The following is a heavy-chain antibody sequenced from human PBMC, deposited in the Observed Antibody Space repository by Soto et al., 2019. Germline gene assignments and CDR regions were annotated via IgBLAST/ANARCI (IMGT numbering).Heavy chain of an antibody. CDR1: GGDFLSYT. CDR2: IIPILDVA. CDR3: AQMWFGELWHGMDV. J-gene: IGHJ6*02. D-gene: IGHD3-10*01. Sequence: QLVQSGAEVKKPGSSVKVSGKASGGDFLSYTISWVRQAPGQGPEWMGTIIPILDVAKNAQKFQGRVAITADKATSTVYMELRSLRSDDTAVYYCAQMWFGELWHGMDVWGQGTTITVSS. V-gene: IGHV1-69*02.